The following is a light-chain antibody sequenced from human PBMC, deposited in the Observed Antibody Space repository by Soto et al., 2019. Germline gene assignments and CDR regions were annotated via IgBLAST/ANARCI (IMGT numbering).Light chain of an antibody. Sequence: EIVMTQSPASLSLSLGERATFNCKSSQSVFDTSNKVNYLAWYPQKPVQSPELLIYWGSTRQSGVPDRVSGTGSGTEFTLTIASLQAEDVAVYYCQEFLIIPLSFGGGPKVEIK. V-gene: IGKV4-1*01. CDR3: QEFLIIPLS. J-gene: IGKJ4*01. CDR2: WGS. CDR1: QSVFDTSNKVNY.